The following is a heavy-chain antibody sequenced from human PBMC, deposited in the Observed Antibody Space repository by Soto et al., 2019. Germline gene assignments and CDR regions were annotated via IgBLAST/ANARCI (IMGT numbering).Heavy chain of an antibody. CDR1: GFTFSSYA. Sequence: EVQLLESGGGLVQPGGSLRLSCAASGFTFSSYAMSWVRQAPGKGLEWVSAISGSGGSTYYADSVKGRFTISRDNSKNTLYLQMNSLRAEDTAVYYCAKDRSTIFGVVTGPFDYWGQGTLVTVSS. D-gene: IGHD3-3*01. J-gene: IGHJ4*02. V-gene: IGHV3-23*01. CDR3: AKDRSTIFGVVTGPFDY. CDR2: ISGSGGST.